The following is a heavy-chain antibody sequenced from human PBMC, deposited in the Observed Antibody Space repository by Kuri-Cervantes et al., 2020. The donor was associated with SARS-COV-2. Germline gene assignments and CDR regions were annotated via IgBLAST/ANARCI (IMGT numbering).Heavy chain of an antibody. CDR2: IYYSGST. Sequence: SQTLSLTCAVSGGSFSGSYSWSWIRQPPGKGLEWIGTIYYSGSTDYNPSLKSRVTISVDTSKNQFSLKLRSVTATDTAVYYCARLFSPWSVVGDYWGQGTLVTVSS. D-gene: IGHD1-1*01. CDR3: ARLFSPWSVVGDY. J-gene: IGHJ4*02. CDR1: GGSFSGSYS. V-gene: IGHV4-30-2*03.